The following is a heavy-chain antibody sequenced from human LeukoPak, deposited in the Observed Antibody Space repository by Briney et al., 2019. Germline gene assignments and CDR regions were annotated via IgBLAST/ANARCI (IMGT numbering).Heavy chain of an antibody. J-gene: IGHJ4*02. Sequence: PSQTLSLTCTVSGGSISSGHYYWSWIRQPPGKGLEWIGYIFYSGNSYYNPSLKSRVTISVDTSKNQFSLKLRSVTAADTAVYYCAKSGRIVVVPAATDYWGQGTLVTVSS. CDR3: AKSGRIVVVPAATDY. V-gene: IGHV4-30-4*08. D-gene: IGHD2-2*01. CDR2: IFYSGNS. CDR1: GGSISSGHYY.